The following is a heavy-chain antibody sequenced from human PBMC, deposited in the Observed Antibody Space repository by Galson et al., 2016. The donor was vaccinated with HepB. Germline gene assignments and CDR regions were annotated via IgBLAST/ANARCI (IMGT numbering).Heavy chain of an antibody. CDR3: ARLKSMVRGVIIKNYYYDMDV. Sequence: SLRLSCAASGFSFSRHWMSWVRQAPGKGLEWVAHINQDGSEKNYVDSVKGRFTISRDKAKNSLYLQMNRLRAEDTAVYYCARLKSMVRGVIIKNYYYDMDVWGQGTTVTVSS. J-gene: IGHJ6*02. CDR1: GFSFSRHW. D-gene: IGHD3-10*01. V-gene: IGHV3-7*03. CDR2: INQDGSEK.